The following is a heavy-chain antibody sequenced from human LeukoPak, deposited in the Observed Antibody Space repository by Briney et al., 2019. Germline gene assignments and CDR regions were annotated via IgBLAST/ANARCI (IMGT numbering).Heavy chain of an antibody. V-gene: IGHV3-30*02. J-gene: IGHJ3*02. D-gene: IGHD6-6*01. Sequence: GGSLRLSCAASGFTFSSYEMNWVRQAPGKGLEWVAFIRYDGSNKQYADSVKGRFTISRDNSKNTLYLQMNSLRAEDTAVYYCARESSSVAFDIWGQGTMVTVSS. CDR3: ARESSSVAFDI. CDR1: GFTFSSYE. CDR2: IRYDGSNK.